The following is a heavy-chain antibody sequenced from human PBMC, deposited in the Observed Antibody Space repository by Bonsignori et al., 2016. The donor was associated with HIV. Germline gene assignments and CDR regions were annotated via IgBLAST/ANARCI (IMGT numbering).Heavy chain of an antibody. V-gene: IGHV5-51*01. J-gene: IGHJ4*02. D-gene: IGHD1-26*01. Sequence: VRQMPGKGLEWMGIISPYDSDTKYSPSFEGQVTFSVDKSITTAYVQWSSLKTSDTALYYCATVGAPYLTFDRWGQGTLVTVSS. CDR2: ISPYDSDT. CDR3: ATVGAPYLTFDR.